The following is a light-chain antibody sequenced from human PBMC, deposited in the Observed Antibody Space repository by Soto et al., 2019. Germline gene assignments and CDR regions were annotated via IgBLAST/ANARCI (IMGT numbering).Light chain of an antibody. V-gene: IGKV1-39*01. Sequence: DVQMTQSPSSLSASVGDTVTIACRASQPISNYLNWYQQKPGEVPKVLIFGASSLRSGVPSRFSGSGYGTDFTLTINKLHPDDIATYYCQHTHAVPLTFGQGT. CDR2: GAS. CDR1: QPISNY. J-gene: IGKJ1*01. CDR3: QHTHAVPLT.